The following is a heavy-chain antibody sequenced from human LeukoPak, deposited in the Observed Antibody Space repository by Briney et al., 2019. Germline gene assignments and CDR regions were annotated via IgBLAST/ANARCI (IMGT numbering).Heavy chain of an antibody. Sequence: SETLSLTCAVSGGSISSHYWSWIRQPPGKGLEWIGYIYYSGSTNYNPSLKSRVTISVDTSKNQFSLKLSSVTAADTAVYYCARGRLAARISYYFDYWGQGTLVTVSS. D-gene: IGHD6-6*01. CDR1: GGSISSHY. CDR3: ARGRLAARISYYFDY. J-gene: IGHJ4*02. CDR2: IYYSGST. V-gene: IGHV4-59*11.